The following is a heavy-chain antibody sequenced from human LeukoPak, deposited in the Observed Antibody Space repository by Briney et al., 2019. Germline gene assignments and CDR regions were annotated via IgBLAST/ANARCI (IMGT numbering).Heavy chain of an antibody. CDR3: ARSPRFDP. CDR2: IYSGGST. J-gene: IGHJ5*02. CDR1: GFTFSSYG. V-gene: IGHV3-53*01. Sequence: GRSLRLSCAASGFTFSSYGMHWVRQAPGKGLEWVSVIYSGGSTYYADSVKGRFTISRDNSKNTLYLQMNSLRAEDTAVYYCARSPRFDPWGQGTLVTVSS.